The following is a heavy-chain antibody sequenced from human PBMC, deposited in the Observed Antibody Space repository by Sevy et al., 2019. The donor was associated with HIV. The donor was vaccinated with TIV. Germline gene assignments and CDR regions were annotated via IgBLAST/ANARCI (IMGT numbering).Heavy chain of an antibody. Sequence: ASVKVSCKASGGTFSSYAISWVRQAPGQGLEWMGGIIPIFGTANYARKFQGRVTITADESTGTVYMELCSLSSEEMAVYYCARGSGYHDSRGYYPEFDYWGKGTLVTVYS. CDR1: GGTFSSYA. J-gene: IGHJ4*02. CDR3: ARGSGYHDSRGYYPEFDY. D-gene: IGHD3-22*01. CDR2: IIPIFGTA. V-gene: IGHV1-69*13.